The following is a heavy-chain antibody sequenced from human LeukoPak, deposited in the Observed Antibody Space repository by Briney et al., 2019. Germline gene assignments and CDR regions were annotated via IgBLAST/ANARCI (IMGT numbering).Heavy chain of an antibody. CDR1: RFTFSDTW. CDR3: ATALVVVAATALAGSDY. CDR2: IRSDGSDT. Sequence: GGSLRLSCAASRFTFSDTWMHWVRQAPGKGLVGVSRIRSDGSDTRYAESVKGRFTISRDNAKNTLYLQMNSLRAEDTAVYYCATALVVVAATALAGSDYWGRGTLVTVSS. V-gene: IGHV3-74*01. J-gene: IGHJ4*02. D-gene: IGHD2-15*01.